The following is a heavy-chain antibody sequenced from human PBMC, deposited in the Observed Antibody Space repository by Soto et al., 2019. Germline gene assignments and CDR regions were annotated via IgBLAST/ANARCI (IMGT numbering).Heavy chain of an antibody. V-gene: IGHV3-23*01. D-gene: IGHD2-8*01. CDR1: GFTFSTYA. Sequence: EVPLLESGGGLVQPGGSLRLSCTASGFTFSTYAMTWVRQAPGKGLEWVSSVSGGGGITYHAGSVKGRFTTSRDNSKSTLFLQMNSLRAEDTAVYYCATIKSVNGMGHWGQGTLVTVSS. CDR2: VSGGGGIT. J-gene: IGHJ4*02. CDR3: ATIKSVNGMGH.